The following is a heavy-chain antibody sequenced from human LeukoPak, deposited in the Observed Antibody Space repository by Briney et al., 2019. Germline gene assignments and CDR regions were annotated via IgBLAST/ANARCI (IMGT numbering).Heavy chain of an antibody. CDR1: GGSISSYY. D-gene: IGHD2-2*01. CDR2: IYTSGST. Sequence: PPETLSLTCTVSGGSISSYYWSWIRQPAGKGLEWIGRIYTSGSTNYNPSLKSRVTMSVDTSKNQFSLKLSSVTAADTAVYYCARVSVVVPAALCLDYWGQGTLVTVSS. CDR3: ARVSVVVPAALCLDY. J-gene: IGHJ4*02. V-gene: IGHV4-4*07.